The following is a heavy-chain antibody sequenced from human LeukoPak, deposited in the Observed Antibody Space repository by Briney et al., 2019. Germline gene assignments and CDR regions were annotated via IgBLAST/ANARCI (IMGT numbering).Heavy chain of an antibody. CDR3: AKGGATVIDY. CDR1: AFTFSSYW. CDR2: INSDGIST. V-gene: IGHV3-74*01. D-gene: IGHD4-17*01. J-gene: IGHJ4*02. Sequence: PGGSLRLSCAASAFTFSSYWMHWVPQAPGKGLVWVSRINSDGISTSYADSVRGRFTISRDNAKNTLYLQMNSLRAEDTAVYYCAKGGATVIDYWGQGTLVTVSS.